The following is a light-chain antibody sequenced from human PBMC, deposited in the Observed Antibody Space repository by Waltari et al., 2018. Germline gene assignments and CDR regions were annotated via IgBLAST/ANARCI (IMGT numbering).Light chain of an antibody. CDR3: SSYTTSGLYV. CDR2: DVT. Sequence: QSALTQPASLSGSPGQSITISCTGTSSDVGYSNHFSWYQHYPGKAPKLIIYDVTNRPSGVSRRFSGSKSGNTAALTISGLQAEDETDYYCSSYTTSGLYVFGSGTQVTVL. V-gene: IGLV2-14*03. J-gene: IGLJ1*01. CDR1: SSDVGYSNH.